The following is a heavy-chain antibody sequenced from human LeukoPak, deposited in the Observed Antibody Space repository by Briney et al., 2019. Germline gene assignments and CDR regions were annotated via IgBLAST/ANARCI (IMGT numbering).Heavy chain of an antibody. Sequence: SETLSLTCTVSGGSISSYYWSGIRQPAGKGLEWIGRIYTSGSTNYNPSLKSRVTMSVDTSKNQFSLKLSSVTAADTAVYYCARGPHYTSGWYFDYWGQGTLVTVSS. V-gene: IGHV4-4*07. J-gene: IGHJ4*02. D-gene: IGHD6-19*01. CDR2: IYTSGST. CDR1: GGSISSYY. CDR3: ARGPHYTSGWYFDY.